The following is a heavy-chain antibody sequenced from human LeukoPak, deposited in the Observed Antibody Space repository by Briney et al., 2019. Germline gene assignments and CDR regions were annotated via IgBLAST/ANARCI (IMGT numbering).Heavy chain of an antibody. Sequence: ASVKVSCKASGYTVTSLYMHWVRQAPGQGLEWMGLIDPNNGDTYSSPKFRARVTMTRDTSTNTVYMDLNSLTSEDTAVYYCARDNYKRKFDYWGQGTPVAVSS. J-gene: IGHJ4*02. D-gene: IGHD4-11*01. CDR2: IDPNNGDT. CDR3: ARDNYKRKFDY. CDR1: GYTVTSLY. V-gene: IGHV1-2*02.